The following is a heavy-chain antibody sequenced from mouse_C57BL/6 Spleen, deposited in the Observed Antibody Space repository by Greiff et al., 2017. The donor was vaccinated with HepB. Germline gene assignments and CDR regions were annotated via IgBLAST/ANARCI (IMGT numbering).Heavy chain of an antibody. J-gene: IGHJ2*01. CDR1: GYTFTSYW. V-gene: IGHV1-64*01. Sequence: VQLQQPGAELVKPGASVKLSCKASGYTFTSYWMHWVKQRPGQGLEWIGMIHPNSGSTNYNEKFKSKATLTVDKSSSTAYMQLSSLTSEDSAVYYCARLYYYGSSHFDYWGQGTTLTVSS. CDR3: ARLYYYGSSHFDY. D-gene: IGHD1-1*01. CDR2: IHPNSGST.